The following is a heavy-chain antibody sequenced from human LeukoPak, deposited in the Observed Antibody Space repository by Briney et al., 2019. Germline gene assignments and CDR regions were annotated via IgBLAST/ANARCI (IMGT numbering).Heavy chain of an antibody. CDR2: IYYSGST. CDR3: ARAKYSNPEVFDY. D-gene: IGHD4-11*01. J-gene: IGHJ4*02. V-gene: IGHV4-39*07. Sequence: SQTLSLTCTVSGGSISSSSYYWGWIRQPPGKGLEWIGSIYYSGSTNYNPSLKSRVTISVDTSKNQFSLKLSSVTAADTAVYYCARAKYSNPEVFDYWGQGTLVTVSS. CDR1: GGSISSSSYY.